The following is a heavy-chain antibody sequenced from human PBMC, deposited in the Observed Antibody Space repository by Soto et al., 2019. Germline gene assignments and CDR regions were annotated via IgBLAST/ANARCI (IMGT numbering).Heavy chain of an antibody. CDR1: GFTFSSYS. V-gene: IGHV3-48*02. CDR3: ASLTRDGYNHWFDP. Sequence: PGGSLRLSCAASGFTFSSYSMNWVRQAPGKGLEWVSYISSSSSTIYYADSVKGRFTISRDNAKNSLYLQMNSLRDEDTAVYYCASLTRDGYNHWFDPWGQGTLVTVSS. CDR2: ISSSSSTI. D-gene: IGHD5-12*01. J-gene: IGHJ5*02.